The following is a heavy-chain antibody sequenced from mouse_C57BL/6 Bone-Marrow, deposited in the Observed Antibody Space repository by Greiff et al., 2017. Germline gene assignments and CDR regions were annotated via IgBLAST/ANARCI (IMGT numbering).Heavy chain of an antibody. CDR2: IHPNSGST. D-gene: IGHD2-3*01. CDR3: ARSEDGYLFAY. V-gene: IGHV1-64*01. J-gene: IGHJ3*01. Sequence: QVQLKQSGAELVKPGASVKLSCKASGYTFTSYWLHWVKQRPGQGLEWIGMIHPNSGSTNYNEKFKSKATLTVDKSSSTAYMQLSSLTSEDSAVYYCARSEDGYLFAYWGQGTLVTVSA. CDR1: GYTFTSYW.